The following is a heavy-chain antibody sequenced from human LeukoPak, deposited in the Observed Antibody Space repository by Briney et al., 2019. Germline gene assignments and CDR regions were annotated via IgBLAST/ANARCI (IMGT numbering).Heavy chain of an antibody. J-gene: IGHJ6*03. Sequence: SVKVSCKASGGTFSSYAISRVRQAPGQGLEWMGGIIPIFGTANYAQKFQGRVTITTDESTSTAYMELSSLRSEDTAVYYCAISGSYTYYYYYMDVWGKGTTVTVSS. V-gene: IGHV1-69*05. CDR2: IIPIFGTA. CDR3: AISGSYTYYYYYMDV. CDR1: GGTFSSYA. D-gene: IGHD1-26*01.